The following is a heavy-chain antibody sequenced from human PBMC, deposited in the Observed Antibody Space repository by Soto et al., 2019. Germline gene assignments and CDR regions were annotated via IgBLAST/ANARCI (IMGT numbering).Heavy chain of an antibody. J-gene: IGHJ5*02. CDR2: INSDGSST. V-gene: IGHV3-74*01. CDR1: GFTFSSYW. D-gene: IGHD3-22*01. Sequence: GSLRLSCAASGFTFSSYWMHWVRQAPGKGLVWVSRINSDGSSTSYADSVKGRFTISRDNAKNTLYLQMNSLRAEDTAVYYCAGKETYYYDSSGYWGFDPWGQGTLVTSPQ. CDR3: AGKETYYYDSSGYWGFDP.